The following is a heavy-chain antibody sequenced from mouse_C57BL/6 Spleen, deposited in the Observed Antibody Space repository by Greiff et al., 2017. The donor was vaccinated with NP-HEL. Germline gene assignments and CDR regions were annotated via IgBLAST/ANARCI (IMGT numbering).Heavy chain of an antibody. J-gene: IGHJ3*01. D-gene: IGHD1-1*01. CDR3: TTHCYGSSPFAY. CDR2: IDPEDGDT. V-gene: IGHV14-1*01. CDR1: GFNIKDYY. Sequence: VHVKQSGAELVRPGASVKLSCTASGFNIKDYYMHWVKQRPEQGLEWIGRIDPEDGDTEYAPKFQGKATMTADTSSNTAYLQLSSLTSEDTAVYYCTTHCYGSSPFAYWGQGTLVTVSA.